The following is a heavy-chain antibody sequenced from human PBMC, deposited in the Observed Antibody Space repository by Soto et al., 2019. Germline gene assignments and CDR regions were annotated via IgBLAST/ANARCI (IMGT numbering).Heavy chain of an antibody. J-gene: IGHJ6*02. V-gene: IGHV4-30-4*01. CDR1: GGSFSSGDYY. CDR2: IYYSGST. D-gene: IGHD3-10*01. CDR3: AREGSGSSYYYYGMDV. Sequence: SETLSLTCTVSGGSFSSGDYYWSWIRQPPGKGLEWIGYIYYSGSTYYNPSLKSRVTISVDTSKNQFSLKLSSVTAADTAVYYCAREGSGSSYYYYGMDVWGQGTTVTVSS.